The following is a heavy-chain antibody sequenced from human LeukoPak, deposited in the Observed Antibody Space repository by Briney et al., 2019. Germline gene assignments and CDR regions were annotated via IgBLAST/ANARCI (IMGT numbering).Heavy chain of an antibody. CDR2: LGWNGDII. CDR3: AEGSLIAASGTLFDF. J-gene: IGHJ4*02. D-gene: IGHD6-13*01. V-gene: IGHV3-9*01. Sequence: GGSLRLSCAASGFTFDDYSMHWVRQSPGKGLEWLSGLGWNGDIIDYADSVKGRFTISRDNAKNSLYLQMDSLKTEDTALYYCAEGSLIAASGTLFDFWGQGTRVTVSS. CDR1: GFTFDDYS.